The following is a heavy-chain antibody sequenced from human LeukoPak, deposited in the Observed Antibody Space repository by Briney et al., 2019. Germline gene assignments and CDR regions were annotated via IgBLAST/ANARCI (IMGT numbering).Heavy chain of an antibody. V-gene: IGHV3-21*01. CDR2: ISSSSSYI. CDR3: AREVEYQPLLRAFDI. Sequence: PGGSLRLSCAASGFTFSSYSMNWVRQAPGKGLEWVSSISSSSSYIYYADSVKGRFTISRDNAKNSLYLQMNSLRAEDTAVYYCAREVEYQPLLRAFDIWGQGTMVTVSS. CDR1: GFTFSSYS. J-gene: IGHJ3*02. D-gene: IGHD2-2*01.